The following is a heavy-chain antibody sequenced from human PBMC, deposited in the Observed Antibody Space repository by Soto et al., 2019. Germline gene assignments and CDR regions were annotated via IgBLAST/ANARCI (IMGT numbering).Heavy chain of an antibody. J-gene: IGHJ4*02. Sequence: QVHLQQWGAGLLKPSETLSLTCAVNGGAFNGYYWTWIRQSPGKGLQWIGEINHSGTVDYNPSLKSPVTFSIDTSKKQFSLTLTSVTAADPAVYYCARAGAALVRGSIGGFDYWGQGTLVTVSS. D-gene: IGHD3-10*01. CDR3: ARAGAALVRGSIGGFDY. V-gene: IGHV4-34*01. CDR2: INHSGTV. CDR1: GGAFNGYY.